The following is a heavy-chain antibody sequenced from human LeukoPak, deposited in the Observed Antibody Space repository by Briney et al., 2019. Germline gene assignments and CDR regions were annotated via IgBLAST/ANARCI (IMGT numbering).Heavy chain of an antibody. J-gene: IGHJ1*01. CDR1: GITFSNYW. CDR2: ISGSGGST. V-gene: IGHV3-23*01. D-gene: IGHD2-2*01. CDR3: ARLGSTITVYSQH. Sequence: RGSLRLSCAASGITFSNYWMSWVRQAPGKGLEWVSAISGSGGSTYYADSVKGRFTISRDNSKNTLYLQMNSLRAEDTAVYYCARLGSTITVYSQHWGQGTLVTVSS.